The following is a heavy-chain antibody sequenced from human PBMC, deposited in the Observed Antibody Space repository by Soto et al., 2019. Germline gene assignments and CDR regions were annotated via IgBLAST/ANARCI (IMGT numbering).Heavy chain of an antibody. D-gene: IGHD3-3*01. J-gene: IGHJ5*02. V-gene: IGHV4-31*03. CDR1: GCSLSRGLYY. CDR2: IYYSGST. CDR3: ARGSTYYDFWSGYYKNNWFDP. Sequence: SETLSLTCTFSGCSLSRGLYYWRWIRPHPGKGLEWIGYIYYSGSTYYNPSLKSRVTISVDTSKNQFSLKLSSVTAADTAVYYCARGSTYYDFWSGYYKNNWFDPWGQGTLVTVSS.